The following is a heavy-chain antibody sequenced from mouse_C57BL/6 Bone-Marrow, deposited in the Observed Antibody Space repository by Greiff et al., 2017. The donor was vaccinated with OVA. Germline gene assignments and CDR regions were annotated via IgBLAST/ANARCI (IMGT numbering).Heavy chain of an antibody. CDR1: GFTIKNTY. V-gene: IGHV14-3*01. CDR3: ARVDYGSSYTDAMDY. D-gene: IGHD1-1*01. J-gene: IGHJ4*01. Sequence: VHVKQSVAELVRPGASVKLSCTASGFTIKNTYMHWVKQRPEQGLEWIGRIDPANGNTKYAPKFQGKATITADTSSNTAYLQLSSLTSEDTAIYYCARVDYGSSYTDAMDYWGQGTSVTVSS. CDR2: IDPANGNT.